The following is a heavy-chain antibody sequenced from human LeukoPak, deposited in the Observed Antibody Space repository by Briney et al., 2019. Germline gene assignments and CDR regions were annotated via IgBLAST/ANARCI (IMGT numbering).Heavy chain of an antibody. J-gene: IGHJ5*02. V-gene: IGHV4-38-2*02. CDR2: IYHSGIT. Sequence: PSETLSLTCTVSDYSISSGYYWGWIRQPPGKGLEWIGSIYHSGITYYNPSLKSRVTISVDTSKNQFSLNLISVTAADTAMYYCARSFRTAPALVGEVDPWGQGTLVTVSS. CDR3: ARSFRTAPALVGEVDP. D-gene: IGHD3-10*01. CDR1: DYSISSGYY.